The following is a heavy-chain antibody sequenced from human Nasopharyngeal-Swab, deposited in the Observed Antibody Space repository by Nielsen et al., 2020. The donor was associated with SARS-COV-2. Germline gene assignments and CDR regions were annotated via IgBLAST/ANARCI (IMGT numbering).Heavy chain of an antibody. J-gene: IGHJ4*02. Sequence: SVKVSCKASGGTFSSYAISWVRQAPGQGLEWMGGVIPILGIANYAQKFQGRVTITADKSTSTAYMELSSLRSEDTAVYYCASSDYVWGSYRYTGAYFDYWGQGTLVTVSS. V-gene: IGHV1-69*10. CDR3: ASSDYVWGSYRYTGAYFDY. D-gene: IGHD3-16*02. CDR2: VIPILGIA. CDR1: GGTFSSYA.